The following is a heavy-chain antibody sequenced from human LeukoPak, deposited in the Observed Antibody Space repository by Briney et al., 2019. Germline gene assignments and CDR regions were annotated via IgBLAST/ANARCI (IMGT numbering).Heavy chain of an antibody. CDR3: ARGLMITFGLNWFDP. J-gene: IGHJ5*02. CDR2: INTNSGGT. Sequence: ASVKVSCKASGYTFTGYYMYWVRQAPGQGLEWMGWINTNSGGTNYAQKFQGRVTMTRDTSISTAYMELSRLRSDDTAVYYCARGLMITFGLNWFDPWGQGTLVSVSS. V-gene: IGHV1-2*02. D-gene: IGHD3-16*01. CDR1: GYTFTGYY.